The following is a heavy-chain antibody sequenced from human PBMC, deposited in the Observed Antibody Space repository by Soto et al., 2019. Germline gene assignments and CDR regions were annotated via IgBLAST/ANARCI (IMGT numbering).Heavy chain of an antibody. Sequence: QVQLQESGPGLVKPSETLSLTCTVSGGSISSYYWSWIRQPPGKGLEWIGYIYYSGSTNYNPSLMXXVXIXXDTSKNPFSLMLSSVAAADTAVYYCARVWSNGMDVWGQGTTVTVSS. CDR2: IYYSGST. CDR3: ARVWSNGMDV. V-gene: IGHV4-59*01. CDR1: GGSISSYY. J-gene: IGHJ6*02. D-gene: IGHD3-16*01.